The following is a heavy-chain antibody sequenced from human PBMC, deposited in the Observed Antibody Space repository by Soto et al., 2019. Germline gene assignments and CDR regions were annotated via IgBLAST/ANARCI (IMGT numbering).Heavy chain of an antibody. CDR2: IVVGSGNT. D-gene: IGHD3-9*01. CDR1: GFTFTSSA. V-gene: IGHV1-58*02. Sequence: GASVKVSCKASGFTFTSSAMQWVRQARGQRLEWIGWIVVGSGNTNYAQKFQERVTITRDMSTSTAYMELSSLRSEDTAVYYCAALRRDYDILTQYYYYYYGMDVWGQGTTVTVSS. CDR3: AALRRDYDILTQYYYYYYGMDV. J-gene: IGHJ6*02.